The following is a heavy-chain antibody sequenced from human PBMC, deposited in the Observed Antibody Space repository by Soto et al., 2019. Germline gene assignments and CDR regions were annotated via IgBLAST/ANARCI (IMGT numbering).Heavy chain of an antibody. V-gene: IGHV2-5*02. CDR1: GFSLSTNAVN. CDR2: IYWDDDK. J-gene: IGHJ4*02. Sequence: QITLKESGPTLVKPTQTLTLTCTFSGFSLSTNAVNVGWIRQPPGKALEWLALIYWDDDKRYSPSLKNRLTSTKDTSKNQVVLTMTNMDPVDTATYYCAHSHALGGFDYWGQGTLVTVSS. D-gene: IGHD3-16*01. CDR3: AHSHALGGFDY.